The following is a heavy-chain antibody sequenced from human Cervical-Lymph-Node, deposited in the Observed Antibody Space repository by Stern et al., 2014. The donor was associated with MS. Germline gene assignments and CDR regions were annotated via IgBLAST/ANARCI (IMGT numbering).Heavy chain of an antibody. V-gene: IGHV3-73*01. J-gene: IGHJ4*02. Sequence: DVQLEESGGGFVQPGGALKLSCEASGFTFSASGIHWVRQASGKGLEWVGRIRGKANSFATDYAASLKGRFTISRDDSKNTAYLQMNSLKTEDSAIYYCTRQGPTPLDDFDYWGQGTLVTVSS. CDR1: GFTFSASG. CDR3: TRQGPTPLDDFDY. CDR2: IRGKANSFAT.